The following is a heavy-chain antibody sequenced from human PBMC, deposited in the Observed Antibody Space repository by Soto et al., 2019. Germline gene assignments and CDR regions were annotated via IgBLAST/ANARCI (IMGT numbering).Heavy chain of an antibody. V-gene: IGHV2-5*01. D-gene: IGHD4-4*01. CDR1: GFSLNTSGVG. J-gene: IGHJ3*01. CDR2: IYWTGDK. Sequence: QITLKESGPPLVNPTQTLTLTCTFSGFSLNTSGVGVGWVRQPPGKALEWLAVIYWTGDKRYSPSLKSRLSITKDTSKDQVVLTMTNMDPVDTAIFFCAHKLPITTSAFDVWGQGTMVTVSS. CDR3: AHKLPITTSAFDV.